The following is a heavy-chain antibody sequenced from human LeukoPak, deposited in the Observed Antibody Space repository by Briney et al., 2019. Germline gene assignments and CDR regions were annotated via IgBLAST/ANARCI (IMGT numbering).Heavy chain of an antibody. J-gene: IGHJ4*02. CDR3: ARDDRGYSYGTPFDY. V-gene: IGHV3-33*01. D-gene: IGHD5-18*01. Sequence: PGGSLRLSCAASGFTFSSYGMHWVRQAPGKGLEWVAGIWYDGSNKYYADSVKGRFTISRDNSKNTLYLQMNSLRAEDTAVYYCARDDRGYSYGTPFDYWGQGTLVTVSS. CDR2: IWYDGSNK. CDR1: GFTFSSYG.